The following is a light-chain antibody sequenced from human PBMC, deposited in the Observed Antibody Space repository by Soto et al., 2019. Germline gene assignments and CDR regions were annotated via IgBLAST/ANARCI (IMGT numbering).Light chain of an antibody. J-gene: IGLJ3*02. Sequence: QLVLTQSPSASASLGASVKLTCTLSSGHSNYAIAWHQQQPEKGPRYLMKINSDGSHSKGDGIPDRFSGSSSGAERYLTISSLQSEDEADYYCQTWGTGIGVFGGGTNLTVL. V-gene: IGLV4-69*01. CDR1: SGHSNYA. CDR3: QTWGTGIGV. CDR2: INSDGSH.